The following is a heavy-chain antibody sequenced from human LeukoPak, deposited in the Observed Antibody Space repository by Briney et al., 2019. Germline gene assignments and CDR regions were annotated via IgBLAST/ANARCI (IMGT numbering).Heavy chain of an antibody. CDR2: IYTSGST. V-gene: IGHV4-4*09. J-gene: IGHJ5*02. D-gene: IGHD5-12*01. CDR1: GGSISSYY. Sequence: PSETLSLTCTVSGGSISSYYWSWIRQPPGKGLEWIGYIYTSGSTNYNPSLKSRVTISVDTSKNQFSLKLSSVTAADTAVYYCARRYSGYEGWFDPWGQGTLVTFSS. CDR3: ARRYSGYEGWFDP.